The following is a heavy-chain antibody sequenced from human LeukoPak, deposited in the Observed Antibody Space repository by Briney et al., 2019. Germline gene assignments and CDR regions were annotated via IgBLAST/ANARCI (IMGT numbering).Heavy chain of an antibody. CDR3: AKRSPAYYFDY. CDR1: GFTFTTSV. Sequence: GASLRLSRAASGFTFTTSVMTWVRQAPGKGLEWGSAISESDGSTFYADSVKGGVTVSRDNSQNTLYLEMNSLTAEDTAVYFCAKRSPAYYFDYWGQGILVTVSS. J-gene: IGHJ4*02. D-gene: IGHD1-26*01. CDR2: ISESDGST. V-gene: IGHV3-23*01.